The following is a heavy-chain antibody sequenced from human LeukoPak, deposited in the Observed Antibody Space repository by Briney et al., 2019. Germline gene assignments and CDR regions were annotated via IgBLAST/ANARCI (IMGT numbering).Heavy chain of an antibody. D-gene: IGHD3-9*01. J-gene: IGHJ4*02. Sequence: SETLSLTCTVSGGSISSGGYYWSWIRQHPGKGLEWIGYIYYSGSTYYNPSLKSRVTISVDTSKNQFSLKLSSVTAADTAVYYCARLSYDILTGYSTWGQGTLVTVSS. V-gene: IGHV4-31*03. CDR3: ARLSYDILTGYST. CDR2: IYYSGST. CDR1: GGSISSGGYY.